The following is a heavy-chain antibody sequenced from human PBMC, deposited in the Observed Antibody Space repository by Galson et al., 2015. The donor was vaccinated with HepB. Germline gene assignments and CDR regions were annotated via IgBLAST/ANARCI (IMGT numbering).Heavy chain of an antibody. J-gene: IGHJ3*02. Sequence: SLRLSCAASGFTFSSYAMHWVRQAPGKGLEWVAVISYDGSNKYYADSVKGRFTISRDNSKNTLYLQMNSLRAEDTAVYYCARGKHKQLWSMNDAFDIWGQGTMVTVSS. CDR3: ARGKHKQLWSMNDAFDI. CDR1: GFTFSSYA. D-gene: IGHD5-18*01. V-gene: IGHV3-30-3*01. CDR2: ISYDGSNK.